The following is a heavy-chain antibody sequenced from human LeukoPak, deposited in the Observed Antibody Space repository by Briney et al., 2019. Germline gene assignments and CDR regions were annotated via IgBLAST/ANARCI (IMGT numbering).Heavy chain of an antibody. CDR3: ARSPSPYCSSTSCRYRLDY. J-gene: IGHJ4*02. V-gene: IGHV1-69*13. CDR2: IIPIFGTA. D-gene: IGHD2-2*01. Sequence: ASVKVSCKASGGTFSSYAISWVRQAPGQGLEWMGGIIPIFGTANYAQKFQGRVTITADESTSTAYMELSSLRSEDTAVYYCARSPSPYCSSTSCRYRLDYWGQGTLVTVSS. CDR1: GGTFSSYA.